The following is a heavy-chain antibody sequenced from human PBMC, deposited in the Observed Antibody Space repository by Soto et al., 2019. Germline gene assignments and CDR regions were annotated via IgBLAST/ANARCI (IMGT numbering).Heavy chain of an antibody. D-gene: IGHD3-22*01. CDR1: GGTFSSYA. Sequence: VQLLESGGGLVQPGSSVKVSCKASGGTFSSYAISWVRQAPGQGLEWMGGIIPIFGTANYAQKFQGRVTITADKSTSTAYMELSSLRSEDTAVYYCARVEYYDSSGYLGVDYWGQGTLVTVSS. V-gene: IGHV1-69*06. CDR3: ARVEYYDSSGYLGVDY. CDR2: IIPIFGTA. J-gene: IGHJ4*02.